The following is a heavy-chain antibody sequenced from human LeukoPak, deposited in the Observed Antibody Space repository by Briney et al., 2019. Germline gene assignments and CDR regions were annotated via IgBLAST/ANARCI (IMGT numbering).Heavy chain of an antibody. J-gene: IGHJ4*02. Sequence: PSETLSLTCFVSGGPISSTSYFWAWIRQPPGKGLQWIGSIYSGGRTDYTPSLKSRVTISMDTSKNQFSLNLTSLTAADTAVYYCARTQITIFGDLLIPFYFDYWGQGALVAVSS. D-gene: IGHD3-3*01. CDR2: IYSGGRT. CDR3: ARTQITIFGDLLIPFYFDY. CDR1: GGPISSTSYF. V-gene: IGHV4-39*01.